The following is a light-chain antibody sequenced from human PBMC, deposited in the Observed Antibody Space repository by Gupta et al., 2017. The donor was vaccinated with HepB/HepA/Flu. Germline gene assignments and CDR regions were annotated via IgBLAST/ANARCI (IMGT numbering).Light chain of an antibody. J-gene: IGKJ4*01. CDR3: MQALQTPLT. CDR1: QSLLHRNGYNY. Sequence: DIVMTRSPLSLPVTPGETASISCRSSQSLLHRNGYNYLDWYLQKPGQSPQLLIYLGSNRASGVPDRFSGSGSGTDFTLKISRVSAEDVGVYYCMQALQTPLTFGGGTKVEIK. CDR2: LGS. V-gene: IGKV2-28*01.